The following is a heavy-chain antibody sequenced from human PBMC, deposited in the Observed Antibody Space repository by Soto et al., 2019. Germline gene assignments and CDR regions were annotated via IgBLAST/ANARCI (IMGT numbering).Heavy chain of an antibody. Sequence: ASVKVSCKASGYTFTSYGISWVRQAPGQGLEWMGWISAYNGNTNYAQKLQGRVTMTTDTSTSTAYMELRSLRSDDTAVYYCARGGYCSSTSCYATGSYYYYYGMDVWGQGTTVTVSS. CDR2: ISAYNGNT. CDR3: ARGGYCSSTSCYATGSYYYYYGMDV. CDR1: GYTFTSYG. J-gene: IGHJ6*02. D-gene: IGHD2-2*01. V-gene: IGHV1-18*01.